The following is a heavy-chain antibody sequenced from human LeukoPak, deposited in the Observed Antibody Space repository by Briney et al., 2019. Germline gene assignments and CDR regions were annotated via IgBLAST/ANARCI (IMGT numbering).Heavy chain of an antibody. CDR1: GFTFSSYA. CDR3: LVPAAIGYGMDV. Sequence: RGRSLRLSCAASGFTFSSYAMHWVRQAPGKGLEWVAVISYDGSNKYYADSVKGRFTISRDNSKNTLYLQMNSLRAEDTAVYYCLVPAAIGYGMDVWGQGTTVTVSS. V-gene: IGHV3-30-3*01. D-gene: IGHD2-2*02. CDR2: ISYDGSNK. J-gene: IGHJ6*02.